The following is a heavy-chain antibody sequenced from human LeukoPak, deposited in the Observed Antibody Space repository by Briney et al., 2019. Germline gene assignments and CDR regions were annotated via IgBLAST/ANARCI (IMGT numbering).Heavy chain of an antibody. CDR2: IYYSGST. J-gene: IGHJ4*02. Sequence: SSETLSLTCTVSGGSISSSSYYWGWIRQPPGKGLEWIGSIYYSGSTYYNPSLKSRVTISVDTSKNQFSLKLSSVTAADTAVYYCARGKPLRFLEWLSGGEDFDYWGQGTLVTVS. V-gene: IGHV4-39*01. CDR1: GGSISSSSYY. CDR3: ARGKPLRFLEWLSGGEDFDY. D-gene: IGHD3-3*01.